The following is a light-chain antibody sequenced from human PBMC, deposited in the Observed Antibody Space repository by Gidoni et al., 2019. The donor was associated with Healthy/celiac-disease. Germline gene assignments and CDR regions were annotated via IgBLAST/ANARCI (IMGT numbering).Light chain of an antibody. CDR3: MQALQTPLIT. CDR1: QSLLHRNGYNY. CDR2: LGS. J-gene: IGKJ5*01. Sequence: IVMTQSPLSLPVTPGAPASISCRSSQSLLHRNGYNYLDWYLQKPGQSPQLLIYLGSNRASGVPDRFSGSGSGTDFTLKISRVEAEDVGVYYCMQALQTPLITFGQGTRLEIK. V-gene: IGKV2-28*01.